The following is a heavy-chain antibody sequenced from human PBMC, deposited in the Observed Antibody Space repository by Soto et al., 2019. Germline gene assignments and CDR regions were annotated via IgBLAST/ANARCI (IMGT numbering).Heavy chain of an antibody. CDR2: ISSSSSYI. CDR3: ARPGHYYYYYMDG. J-gene: IGHJ6*03. CDR1: GFTFSSYS. Sequence: EVQLVESGGGLVKPGGSLRLSCAASGFTFSSYSMNWVRQAPGKWLEWVSSISSSSSYIYYADSVKGRFTISRDNAKNSLYLQMNSLRAEDTAVYYCARPGHYYYYYMDGWGKGTTVTVSS. V-gene: IGHV3-21*01.